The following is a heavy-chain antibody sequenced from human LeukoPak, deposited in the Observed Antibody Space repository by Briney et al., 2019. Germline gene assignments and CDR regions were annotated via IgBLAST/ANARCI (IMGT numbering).Heavy chain of an antibody. CDR3: GKTDIYFNPIDY. Sequence: SETLSLTCAVSGVSISSSEWWIWVRQPPGQGLEWIGEIHRAGRTRYNPSLKSRVTISMDYSKNQFSLKLTSVAAADTAIYYCGKTDIYFNPIDYWGPGSLVTVSS. CDR1: GVSISSSEW. D-gene: IGHD3-9*01. J-gene: IGHJ4*02. V-gene: IGHV4-4*02. CDR2: IHRAGRT.